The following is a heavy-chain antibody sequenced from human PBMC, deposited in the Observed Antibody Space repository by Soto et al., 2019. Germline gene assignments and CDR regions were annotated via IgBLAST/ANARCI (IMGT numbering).Heavy chain of an antibody. CDR2: INHSGGT. D-gene: IGHD3-9*01. CDR3: ARGRGILTGYYADY. J-gene: IGHJ4*02. Sequence: SETLSLTCAVYGGSFSGYYWSWIRQPPGKGLEWIGEINHSGGTNYNPSLKSRVTISVDTSKNQFSLKLSSVTAADTAVYYCARGRGILTGYYADYWGQGTLVTVSS. CDR1: GGSFSGYY. V-gene: IGHV4-34*01.